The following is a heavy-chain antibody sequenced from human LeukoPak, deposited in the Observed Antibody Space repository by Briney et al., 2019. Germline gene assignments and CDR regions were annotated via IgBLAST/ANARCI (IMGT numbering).Heavy chain of an antibody. D-gene: IGHD2-2*01. J-gene: IGHJ4*02. V-gene: IGHV3-21*01. CDR2: ISSGSSYI. Sequence: PGGSLRLSCAASGFTFDDYAMHWVRQAPGKGLEWVSSISSGSSYIYYADSVKGRFTISRDNAKNSLYLQMNSLRAEDTAVYYCARDLERCSNTSCYFDYWGQGTLVTVSS. CDR3: ARDLERCSNTSCYFDY. CDR1: GFTFDDYA.